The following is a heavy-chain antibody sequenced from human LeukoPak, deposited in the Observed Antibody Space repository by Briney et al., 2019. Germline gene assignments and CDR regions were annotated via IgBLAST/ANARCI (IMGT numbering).Heavy chain of an antibody. D-gene: IGHD3-10*01. CDR2: ISYDGTNK. CDR3: AKERNYYGSVSSTDFDF. Sequence: GGSLRLSCAAPGFTFSSYDMHWVRQVPGKGLEWVAVISYDGTNKYYADDSVKGRFTISRDNSRDTLYLQMNSLSAEDTAVYYCAKERNYYGSVSSTDFDFWGQGTLVTVSS. J-gene: IGHJ4*02. V-gene: IGHV3-30*18. CDR1: GFTFSSYD.